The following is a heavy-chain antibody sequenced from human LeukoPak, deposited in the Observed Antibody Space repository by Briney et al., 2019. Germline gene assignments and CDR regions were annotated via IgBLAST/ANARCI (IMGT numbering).Heavy chain of an antibody. D-gene: IGHD6-19*01. CDR2: ISWDGGST. Sequence: GGSLRLSCAASGFTFDDYAMHWVRQAPGKGLEWVSLISWDGGSTYYADSVKGRFTISRDNSKNSLYLQMNSLRAEDTALYYCAKGHSSGWYGRYYYYMDVWGKGTTVTVSS. J-gene: IGHJ6*03. V-gene: IGHV3-43D*03. CDR1: GFTFDDYA. CDR3: AKGHSSGWYGRYYYYMDV.